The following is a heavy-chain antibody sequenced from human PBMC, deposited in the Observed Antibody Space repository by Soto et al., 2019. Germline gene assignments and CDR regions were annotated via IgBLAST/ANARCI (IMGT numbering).Heavy chain of an antibody. J-gene: IGHJ6*02. Sequence: GESLKISCMGSGYKVSTWHNFTSYWIAWVRQMPGEGLEWMGIIYPGDSDTRYSPSFQGQVTISADKSINSVYLQWSSLKASDTATYYCARLGFNYDFLSGYYNVQQYYDIDVWGQGTTVTVSS. D-gene: IGHD3-3*01. V-gene: IGHV5-51*01. CDR2: IYPGDSDT. CDR3: ARLGFNYDFLSGYYNVQQYYDIDV. CDR1: GYKVSTWHNFTSYW.